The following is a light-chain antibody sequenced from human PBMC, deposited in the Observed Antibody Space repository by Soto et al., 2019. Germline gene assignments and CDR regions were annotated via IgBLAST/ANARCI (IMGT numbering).Light chain of an antibody. Sequence: DIHMTHSPSTLSASVGDRVTITCRASECISSWLAWYQQKPGKAPKLLIYDASSLESGVPSRFSGSGSGTEFSLTISSLQPDDFASYYCQQYKSYPWTFGQGTKVDIK. CDR3: QQYKSYPWT. CDR1: ECISSW. V-gene: IGKV1-5*01. J-gene: IGKJ1*01. CDR2: DAS.